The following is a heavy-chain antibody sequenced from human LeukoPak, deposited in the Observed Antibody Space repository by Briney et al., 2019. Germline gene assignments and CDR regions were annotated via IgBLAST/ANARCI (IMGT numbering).Heavy chain of an antibody. V-gene: IGHV4-39*07. CDR2: IYYSGST. Sequence: PSETLSLTCTVSGGSISSSSYYWGWIRQPPGKGLEWIGSIYYSGSTYYNPSLKGRVTISVDTSKNQFSLKLSSVTAADTAVYYCARGSKRYFDWLPDNWFDPWGQGTLVTVSS. CDR3: ARGSKRYFDWLPDNWFDP. J-gene: IGHJ5*02. D-gene: IGHD3-9*01. CDR1: GGSISSSSYY.